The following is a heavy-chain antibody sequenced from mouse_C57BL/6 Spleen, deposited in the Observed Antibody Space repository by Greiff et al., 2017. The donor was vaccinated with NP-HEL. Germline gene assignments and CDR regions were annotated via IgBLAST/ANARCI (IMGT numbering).Heavy chain of an antibody. CDR1: GFTFSDYG. D-gene: IGHD2-2*01. J-gene: IGHJ4*01. Sequence: EVKLQESGGGLVKPGGSLKLSCAASGFTFSDYGMHWVRQAPEKGLEWVAYISSGSSTIYYADTVKGRFTISRDNAKNTLFLQMTSLRSEDTAMYYWARPLGYDYAMDYWGQGTSVTVSS. V-gene: IGHV5-17*01. CDR2: ISSGSSTI. CDR3: ARPLGYDYAMDY.